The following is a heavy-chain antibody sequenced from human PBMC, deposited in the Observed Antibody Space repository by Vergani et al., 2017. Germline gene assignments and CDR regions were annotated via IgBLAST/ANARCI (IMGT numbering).Heavy chain of an antibody. CDR3: ARLVVPAASDYYYMDV. V-gene: IGHV4-59*01. J-gene: IGHJ6*03. CDR1: GGSISSYY. CDR2: IYYSGCT. D-gene: IGHD2-2*01. Sequence: QVQLQESGPGLVKPSETLSLTCTVSGGSISSYYWSWIRQPPGKGLEWIGYIYYSGCTNYNPSLKSRVTISVDTSKNQFSLKLSSVTAADTAVYYCARLVVPAASDYYYMDVWGKGTTVTVSS.